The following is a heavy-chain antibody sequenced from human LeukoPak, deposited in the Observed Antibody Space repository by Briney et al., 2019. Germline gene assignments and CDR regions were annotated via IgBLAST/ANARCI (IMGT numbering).Heavy chain of an antibody. CDR1: GFTFNSYG. CDR3: AKEKLPSGYSFLTDY. V-gene: IGHV3-30*18. CDR2: ISYDGPNK. D-gene: IGHD5-18*01. J-gene: IGHJ4*02. Sequence: GRSLRLSCAASGFTFNSYGMHWVREAPGTGLAWVAVISYDGPNKYYADSVKGRFTISRDDSKSTLYLQMNSLRPEDTAVYYCAKEKLPSGYSFLTDYWGQGTLVTVSS.